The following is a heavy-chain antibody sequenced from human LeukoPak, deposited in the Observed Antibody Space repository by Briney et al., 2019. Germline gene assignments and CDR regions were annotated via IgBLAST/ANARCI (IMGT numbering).Heavy chain of an antibody. Sequence: GGSLRLSCAASGFTFSSYWMHWVRQAPGKGLVWVSRINSDGSSTSYADSVKGRFTISRDNAKNTLYLQMNSLRAEDTAVYYSARASYYYDSSGYNFDYWGQGTLVTVSS. D-gene: IGHD3-22*01. CDR1: GFTFSSYW. CDR3: ARASYYYDSSGYNFDY. J-gene: IGHJ4*02. V-gene: IGHV3-74*01. CDR2: INSDGSST.